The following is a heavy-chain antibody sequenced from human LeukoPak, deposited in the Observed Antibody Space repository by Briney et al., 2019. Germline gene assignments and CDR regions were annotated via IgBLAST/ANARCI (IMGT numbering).Heavy chain of an antibody. CDR3: ARGGWGRAFDI. J-gene: IGHJ3*02. V-gene: IGHV4-34*01. Sequence: SETLSLTCAVYGGSFSGYYWSWIRQPPGKGLEWIGEINHSGSTNYNPSLKSRVTISVDTSKNQFSLKLSSVTAADTAVYYCARGGWGRAFDIWGQGTMVTVSS. D-gene: IGHD6-19*01. CDR2: INHSGST. CDR1: GGSFSGYY.